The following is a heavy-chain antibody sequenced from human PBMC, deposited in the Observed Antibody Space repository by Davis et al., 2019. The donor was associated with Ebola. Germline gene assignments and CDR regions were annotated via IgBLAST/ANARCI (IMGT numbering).Heavy chain of an antibody. CDR2: ISSSSSYI. J-gene: IGHJ4*02. CDR3: ARDMATMVRGVMWYFDY. V-gene: IGHV3-21*01. D-gene: IGHD3-10*01. Sequence: GESLKISCTDSVITFSSYAMTWVRQAPGKGLEWVSSISSSSSYIYYADSVKGRFTISRDNAKNSLYLQINSLRAEDTAVYYCARDMATMVRGVMWYFDYWGQGTLVTVSS. CDR1: VITFSSYA.